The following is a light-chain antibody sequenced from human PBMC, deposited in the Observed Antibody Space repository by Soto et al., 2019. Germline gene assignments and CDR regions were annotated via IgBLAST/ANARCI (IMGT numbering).Light chain of an antibody. V-gene: IGKV3-20*01. CDR2: GAS. Sequence: EIVLTQSPGTLSLSPGERATLSCRASQSVSSSYLAWYQQKPGQAPRLLIYGASSRATGIPDRFSGSGSEKVFPLPISRLEPEDFAEYFCQQYGSSPFAPGTNVDIK. J-gene: IGKJ3*01. CDR3: QQYGSSP. CDR1: QSVSSSY.